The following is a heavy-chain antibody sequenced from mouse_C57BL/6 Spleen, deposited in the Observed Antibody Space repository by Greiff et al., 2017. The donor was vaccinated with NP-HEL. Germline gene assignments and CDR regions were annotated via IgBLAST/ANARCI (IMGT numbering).Heavy chain of an antibody. CDR3: AKGSYYGSSPDY. V-gene: IGHV1-64*01. CDR2: IHPNSGST. CDR1: GYTFTSYW. Sequence: QVQLKQPGAELVKPGASVKLSCKASGYTFTSYWMHWVKQRPGQGLEWIGMIHPNSGSTNYNEKFKSKATLTVDKSSSTAYMQLSSLTSEDSAVYYCAKGSYYGSSPDYWGQGTTLTVSS. J-gene: IGHJ2*01. D-gene: IGHD1-1*01.